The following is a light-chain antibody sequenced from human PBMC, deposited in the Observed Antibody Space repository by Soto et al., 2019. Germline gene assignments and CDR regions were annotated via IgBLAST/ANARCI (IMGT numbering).Light chain of an antibody. CDR2: DNN. CDR3: GTWDSSLSVVL. Sequence: QSVLTQPPSVSAAPGQKGSISCSGSSSNIGNNYVSWYQRLPGTAPRLLIYDNNKRPSGIPDRFSGSKSGTSATLGITGLQTGDEADYYCGTWDSSLSVVLFGGGTKVTVL. CDR1: SSNIGNNY. V-gene: IGLV1-51*01. J-gene: IGLJ2*01.